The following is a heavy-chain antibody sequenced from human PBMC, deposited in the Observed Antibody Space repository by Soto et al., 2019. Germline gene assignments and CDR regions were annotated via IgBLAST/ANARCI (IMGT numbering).Heavy chain of an antibody. CDR3: GRVLGNDAFDI. Sequence: SETLSLTCAVHGGSFSGYYWDWIRQPPGKGLEWIGEIYHSGSTNYNPSLKSRVTISVDKSKNQFSLKLSSVTAADTAVYYCGRVLGNDAFDIWDQGTMVTVSS. J-gene: IGHJ3*02. CDR1: GGSFSGYY. V-gene: IGHV4-34*01. CDR2: IYHSGST. D-gene: IGHD3-3*02.